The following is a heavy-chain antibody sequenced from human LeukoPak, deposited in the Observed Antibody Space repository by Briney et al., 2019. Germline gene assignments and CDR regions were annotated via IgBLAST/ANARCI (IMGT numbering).Heavy chain of an antibody. D-gene: IGHD6-6*01. J-gene: IGHJ5*02. CDR2: ISPTGSTT. CDR1: GFSFSGHW. Sequence: QPGGSLRLSCTASGFSFSGHWMHWARQLPGKGLVWVSRISPTGSTTSYADSVKGRFTVSRDNAKNTLYLQVNNLRAEDTAVYYCARGPNSNWSGLDLWGQGTLLTVSS. CDR3: ARGPNSNWSGLDL. V-gene: IGHV3-74*01.